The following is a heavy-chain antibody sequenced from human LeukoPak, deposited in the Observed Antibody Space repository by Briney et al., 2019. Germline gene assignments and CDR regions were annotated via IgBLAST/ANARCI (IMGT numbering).Heavy chain of an antibody. V-gene: IGHV1-18*04. CDR1: GYTFTGYY. Sequence: ASVKVSCKASGYTFTGYYMHWVRQAPGQGLEWMGWISAYNGNTNYAQKLQGRVTMTTDTSTSTAYMELRSLRSDDTAVYYCARIGGDFWDHYYYYMDVWGKGTTVTVSS. CDR3: ARIGGDFWDHYYYYMDV. D-gene: IGHD3-3*01. CDR2: ISAYNGNT. J-gene: IGHJ6*03.